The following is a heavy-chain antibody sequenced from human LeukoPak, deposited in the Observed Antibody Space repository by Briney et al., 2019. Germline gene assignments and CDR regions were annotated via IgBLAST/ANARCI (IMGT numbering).Heavy chain of an antibody. Sequence: GGSLRLSCAASGFTFSDYYMTWIRQAPGRGLEWISYITTNGASTFYATSVKGRFTISRDNAQKSLFLQMDSLRAEDTAIYYCARVGLDNTGWHISWFDPWGQGTRVTVSS. CDR2: ITTNGAST. CDR3: ARVGLDNTGWHISWFDP. V-gene: IGHV3-11*01. J-gene: IGHJ5*02. D-gene: IGHD6-19*01. CDR1: GFTFSDYY.